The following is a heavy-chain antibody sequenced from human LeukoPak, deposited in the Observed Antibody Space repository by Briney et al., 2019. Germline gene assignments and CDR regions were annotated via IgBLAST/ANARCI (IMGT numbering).Heavy chain of an antibody. CDR3: ARKGYYYYGMDV. J-gene: IGHJ6*02. CDR2: IYYSGST. V-gene: IGHV4-31*03. Sequence: PSETLSLTCTVSGGSISSGGYYWSWIRQHPGKGLECIGYIYYSGSTYYNPSLKSRATISVDTSKNQFSLKLSSVTAADTAVYYCARKGYYYYGMDVWGQGTTVTVSS. CDR1: GGSISSGGYY.